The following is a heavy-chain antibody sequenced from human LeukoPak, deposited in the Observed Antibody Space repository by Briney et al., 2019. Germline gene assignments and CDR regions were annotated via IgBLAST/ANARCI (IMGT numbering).Heavy chain of an antibody. D-gene: IGHD1-14*01. CDR2: IDYSGTT. V-gene: IGHV4-39*07. J-gene: IGHJ4*02. CDR1: DASFSSSSDS. Sequence: SETLSLTCTVSDASFSSSSDSWGWIRQPPGKGLEWIGSIDYSGTTYYNPSLKSRVTIAVDASRNQFSLRLSYVSAADTAVYYCARGGPRGPTEYYFDYWGQGTLVTVSS. CDR3: ARGGPRGPTEYYFDY.